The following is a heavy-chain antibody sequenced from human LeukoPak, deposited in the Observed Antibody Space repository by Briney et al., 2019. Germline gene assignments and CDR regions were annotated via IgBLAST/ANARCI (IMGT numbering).Heavy chain of an antibody. CDR1: GFTFSSYG. CDR3: AKDGSDSSDPPEY. J-gene: IGHJ4*02. V-gene: IGHV3-30*02. D-gene: IGHD3-22*01. Sequence: GGSLRLSCAASGFTFSSYGMHWVRQAPGKGLEWVAFIRYDGSNKYYADSVKGRFTISRDNSKNTLYLQMNSLRAEDTAVYYCAKDGSDSSDPPEYWGQETLVTVSS. CDR2: IRYDGSNK.